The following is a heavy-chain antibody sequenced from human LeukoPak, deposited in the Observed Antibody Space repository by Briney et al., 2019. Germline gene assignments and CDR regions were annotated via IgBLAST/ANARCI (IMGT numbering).Heavy chain of an antibody. J-gene: IGHJ3*02. CDR3: ARREYYYDSSGSHLLDAFDI. D-gene: IGHD3-22*01. Sequence: PSETLSLTCTVSGGSISSSSYYWGWIRQPPGKGLEWIGSIYYSGSTYYNPSLKSRVTIFVDTSKNQFSLKLSSVTAADTAVYYCARREYYYDSSGSHLLDAFDIWGQGTMVTVSS. CDR2: IYYSGST. V-gene: IGHV4-39*01. CDR1: GGSISSSSYY.